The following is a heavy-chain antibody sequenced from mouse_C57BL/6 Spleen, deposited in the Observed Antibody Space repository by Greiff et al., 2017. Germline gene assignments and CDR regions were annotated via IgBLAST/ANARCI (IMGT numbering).Heavy chain of an antibody. CDR3: APFITTLVGSDY. Sequence: LVESGPELVKPGASVKISCKASGYAFSSYWMNWVKQRPGKGLEWIGRIYPGDGDTNYNGKFKGKATLTADKSSSTAYRQLSILTSEDSAFYFCAPFITTLVGSDYWGQGTTLTVSS. CDR1: GYAFSSYW. J-gene: IGHJ2*01. D-gene: IGHD1-1*01. CDR2: IYPGDGDT. V-gene: IGHV1-82*01.